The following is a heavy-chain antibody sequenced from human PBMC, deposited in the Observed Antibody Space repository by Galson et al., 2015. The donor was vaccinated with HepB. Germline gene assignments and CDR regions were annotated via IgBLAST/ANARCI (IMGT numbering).Heavy chain of an antibody. D-gene: IGHD2-2*01. CDR1: GYTFTSYA. V-gene: IGHV1-3*01. CDR3: ARDGLGYCSSTSCYALAFDY. Sequence: SVKVSCKASGYTFTSYAMHWVRQAPGQRLEWMGWINAGNGNTKYSQKFQGRVTITRDTSASTAYMELSSLRSEDTAVYYCARDGLGYCSSTSCYALAFDYWGQGTLVTVSS. CDR2: INAGNGNT. J-gene: IGHJ4*02.